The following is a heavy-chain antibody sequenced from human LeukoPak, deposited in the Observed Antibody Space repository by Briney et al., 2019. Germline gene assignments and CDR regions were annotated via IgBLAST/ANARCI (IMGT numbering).Heavy chain of an antibody. J-gene: IGHJ4*02. CDR3: ARGSSSWYERTFDY. V-gene: IGHV4-38-2*02. CDR2: IYHSGST. CDR1: GYSISSGYH. D-gene: IGHD6-13*01. Sequence: SETLSLTCTVSGYSISSGYHWGWIRQPPGKGLEWIGSIYHSGSTYYNPSLKSRVTISVDTPKNQFSLKLSSVTAADTAVYYCARGSSSWYERTFDYWGQGTLVTVSS.